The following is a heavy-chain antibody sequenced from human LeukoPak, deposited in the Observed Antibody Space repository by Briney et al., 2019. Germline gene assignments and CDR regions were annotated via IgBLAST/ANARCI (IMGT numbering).Heavy chain of an antibody. V-gene: IGHV3-23*01. D-gene: IGHD3-10*01. J-gene: IGHJ4*02. CDR1: GFTFSSYA. Sequence: GGSLRLSCAASGFTFSSYAMSWVRQAPGKGLEWVSAISGSGGSTYYADSVKGRFTISRDNSKNTLYLQMNSLRAEDTAVYYCAKDRSVVRGVITRGDYWGQGTLVTVSS. CDR2: ISGSGGST. CDR3: AKDRSVVRGVITRGDY.